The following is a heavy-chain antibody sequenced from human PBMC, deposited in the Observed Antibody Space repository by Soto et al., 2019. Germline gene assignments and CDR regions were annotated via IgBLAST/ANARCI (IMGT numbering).Heavy chain of an antibody. CDR3: AKNRDDILTGYYDYYGMDV. CDR1: GFTFSSYA. CDR2: ISGSGGST. J-gene: IGHJ6*02. Sequence: GSLRLSCAASGFTFSSYAMSWVRQAPGKGLEWVSAISGSGGSTYYADSVKGRFTISRDNSKNTLYLQMNSLRAEDTAVYYCAKNRDDILTGYYDYYGMDVWGQGTTVTVSS. V-gene: IGHV3-23*01. D-gene: IGHD3-9*01.